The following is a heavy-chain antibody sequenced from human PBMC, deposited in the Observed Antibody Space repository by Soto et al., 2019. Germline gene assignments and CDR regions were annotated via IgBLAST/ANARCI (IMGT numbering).Heavy chain of an antibody. Sequence: QVQLQQWGAGLLKPSETLSLTCAVYGGSFSGYYWSWIRQPPGKGLEWIGEINHSGSTNYNPSLKSRVTISVDTSKNQFSLKLSSVTAADTAVYYCARGRVGYCSSTSCYRGGFGSYYTDVWGKGTTVTVSS. D-gene: IGHD2-2*01. CDR2: INHSGST. CDR3: ARGRVGYCSSTSCYRGGFGSYYTDV. CDR1: GGSFSGYY. J-gene: IGHJ6*03. V-gene: IGHV4-34*01.